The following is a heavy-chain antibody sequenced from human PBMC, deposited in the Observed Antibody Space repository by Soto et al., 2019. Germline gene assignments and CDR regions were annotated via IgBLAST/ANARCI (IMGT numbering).Heavy chain of an antibody. CDR3: ARGLPKAYSSGSSHFDY. J-gene: IGHJ4*02. CDR1: GGSSSNYY. Sequence: QVQLQQWGAGLLKPSETLSLTCAVFGGSSSNYYWSWIRQPPGKGLEWIGEINHSGSTNYNPSLKSRVTISVDTSKNQFSLKLSSVTAADTAVYFCARGLPKAYSSGSSHFDYWGQGTLVTVSS. D-gene: IGHD3-22*01. V-gene: IGHV4-34*01. CDR2: INHSGST.